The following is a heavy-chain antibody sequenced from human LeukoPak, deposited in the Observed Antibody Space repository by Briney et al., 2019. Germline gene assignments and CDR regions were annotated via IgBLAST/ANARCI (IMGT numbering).Heavy chain of an antibody. CDR2: MNPNSGNT. D-gene: IGHD5-18*01. Sequence: GASVKVSCKASGYTFTSYDINWVRQATGQVLEWMGWMNPNSGNTGYAQKFQGRVTMTRNTSISTAYMELSSLRSEDTAVYYCARGDGVDTAMAGPYPADYWGQGTLVTVSS. V-gene: IGHV1-8*01. J-gene: IGHJ4*02. CDR3: ARGDGVDTAMAGPYPADY. CDR1: GYTFTSYD.